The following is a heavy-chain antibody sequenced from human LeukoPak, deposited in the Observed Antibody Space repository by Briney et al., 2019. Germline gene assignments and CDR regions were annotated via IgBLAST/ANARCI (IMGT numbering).Heavy chain of an antibody. V-gene: IGHV3-74*01. CDR3: ARLNYGGFY. D-gene: IGHD4-23*01. J-gene: IGHJ4*02. CDR2: INSDGSTI. Sequence: GGSLRLSCAASGFTFSSYWMHWVRQAPGKGLVWVSRINSDGSTINYADSVKGRFTISRDNAKNTLYLQMNSLRAEDTAVYYCARLNYGGFYWGQGTLVTVSS. CDR1: GFTFSSYW.